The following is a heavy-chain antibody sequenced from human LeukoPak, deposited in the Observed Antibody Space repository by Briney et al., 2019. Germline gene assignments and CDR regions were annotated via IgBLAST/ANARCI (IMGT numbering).Heavy chain of an antibody. CDR3: ARGVYAFDI. J-gene: IGHJ3*02. CDR2: IRYDGRNK. Sequence: GGSLRLSCAASGFIFSSYGMHWVRQAPGKGLEWVAFIRYDGRNKYYADSVKGRFTISRDNSKNTLYLQMNSLRDEDTAIYYCARGVYAFDIWGQGTMVTVSS. V-gene: IGHV3-30*02. CDR1: GFIFSSYG.